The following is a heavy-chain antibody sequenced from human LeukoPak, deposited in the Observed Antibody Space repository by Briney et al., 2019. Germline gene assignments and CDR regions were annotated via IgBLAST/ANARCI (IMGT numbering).Heavy chain of an antibody. V-gene: IGHV3-23*01. Sequence: GGSLRLSCAASGFTFSSSAMSWVRQAPGKGLEWVSTISGSGSGSSTYYADSVKGRFTISRDNAKNSLYLQMNSLRAEDTAVYYCAKVGAYCGGDCYLYYFDYWGQGTLVTVSS. CDR2: ISGSGSGSST. J-gene: IGHJ4*02. CDR3: AKVGAYCGGDCYLYYFDY. D-gene: IGHD2-21*02. CDR1: GFTFSSSA.